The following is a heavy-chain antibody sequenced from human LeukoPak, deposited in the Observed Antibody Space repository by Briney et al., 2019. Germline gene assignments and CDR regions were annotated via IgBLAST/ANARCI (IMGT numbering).Heavy chain of an antibody. CDR3: ARRPRDTSGYYLGAFHD. CDR1: GFTFTNYA. D-gene: IGHD3-22*01. Sequence: GGSLTLSCAPSGFTFTNYAMTWVRQARGRGLEWVSVIGACGADTHYSDSVKGRFTVSRDNSKNTLFLHMSSLRAEDTAVYFCARRPRDTSGYYLGAFHDWGQGTTVTVSS. CDR2: IGACGADT. V-gene: IGHV3-23*01. J-gene: IGHJ3*01.